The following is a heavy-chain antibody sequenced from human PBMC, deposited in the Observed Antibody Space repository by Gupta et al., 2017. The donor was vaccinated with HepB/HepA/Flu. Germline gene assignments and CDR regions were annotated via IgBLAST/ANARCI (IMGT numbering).Heavy chain of an antibody. V-gene: IGHV3-30*18. J-gene: IGHJ4*02. CDR2: ISNDGSNK. CDR1: GCSFSNYG. D-gene: IGHD6-19*01. Sequence: QVQLVESGGGVVQPGRSLRLSCAAAGCSFSNYGIHWVRQAPGKGLEWVAVISNDGSNKYYADSVKGRITISRDNSKNTLYLQMNSLRPDDTAVYFCAKTPELSGLYPCDYWGQGTLVTVSS. CDR3: AKTPELSGLYPCDY.